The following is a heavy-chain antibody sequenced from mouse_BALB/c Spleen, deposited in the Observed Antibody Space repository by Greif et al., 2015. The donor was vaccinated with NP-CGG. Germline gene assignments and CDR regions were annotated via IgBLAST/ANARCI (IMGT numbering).Heavy chain of an antibody. CDR1: GFTFSSYG. CDR3: ARRGEDGNGSWFAY. V-gene: IGHV5-6*01. Sequence: VQLQQSGGDLVKPGGSLKLSCAASGFTFSSYGMSWVRQTPDKRLEWVATISSGGSYTYYPDSVKGRFTISRDNAKNTLYLQMSSLKSEDTAMYYCARRGEDGNGSWFAYWGQGTLVTVSA. D-gene: IGHD2-1*01. CDR2: ISSGGSYT. J-gene: IGHJ3*01.